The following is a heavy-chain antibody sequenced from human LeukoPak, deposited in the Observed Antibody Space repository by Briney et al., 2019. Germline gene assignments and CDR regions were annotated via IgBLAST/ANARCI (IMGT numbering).Heavy chain of an antibody. Sequence: SETLSLTCTVSVGSLSSGSYYWSWIRQPAGEGLEWIGRIYTTGSTNCNPSLKSRVTISVDTSKNQSSLKLSSVTAADTAVYYCARDSSWQRFDYWGQGTLVTVSS. V-gene: IGHV4-61*02. D-gene: IGHD6-13*01. CDR1: VGSLSSGSYY. J-gene: IGHJ4*02. CDR3: ARDSSWQRFDY. CDR2: IYTTGST.